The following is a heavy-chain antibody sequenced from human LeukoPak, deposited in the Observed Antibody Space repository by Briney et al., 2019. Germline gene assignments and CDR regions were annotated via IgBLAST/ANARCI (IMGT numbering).Heavy chain of an antibody. V-gene: IGHV3-21*01. Sequence: PGGSLRLSCAASGFTFSSYSMNWVRQAPGKGLEWVSSIGSSSSYIYYTDSVKGRFTISRDNAKNSLYLQMNSLRAEDTAVYYCARDLRYMDVWGRGTTVTVSS. CDR1: GFTFSSYS. CDR3: ARDLRYMDV. J-gene: IGHJ6*03. CDR2: IGSSSSYI.